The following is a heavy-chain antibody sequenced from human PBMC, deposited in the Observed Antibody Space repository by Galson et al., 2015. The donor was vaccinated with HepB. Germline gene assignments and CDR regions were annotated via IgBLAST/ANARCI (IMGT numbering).Heavy chain of an antibody. Sequence: SVKVSCKASGYTFTSYGISWVRQAPGQGLEWMGWISAYNGNTNYAQKLQGRVTMTTDTSTSTAYMELRSLRSDDTAVYYCARAPEWELLYYMDVWGKGTTVTVSS. D-gene: IGHD1-26*01. CDR2: ISAYNGNT. CDR1: GYTFTSYG. CDR3: ARAPEWELLYYMDV. J-gene: IGHJ6*03. V-gene: IGHV1-18*01.